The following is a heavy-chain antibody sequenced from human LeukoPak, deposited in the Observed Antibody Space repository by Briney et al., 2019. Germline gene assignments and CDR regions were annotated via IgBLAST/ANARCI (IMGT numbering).Heavy chain of an antibody. J-gene: IGHJ5*02. CDR2: IIPIFGTA. D-gene: IGHD6-19*01. V-gene: IGHV1-69*13. CDR1: GGTFSSYA. CDR3: ARDRGYSSGWSPDWFDP. Sequence: ASVKVSCKASGGTFSSYAISWVRQAPGQGLEWMGGIIPIFGTANYAQKFQGRVTMTADESTSTAYMELSSLRSEDTAVYYCARDRGYSSGWSPDWFDPWGQGTLVTVSS.